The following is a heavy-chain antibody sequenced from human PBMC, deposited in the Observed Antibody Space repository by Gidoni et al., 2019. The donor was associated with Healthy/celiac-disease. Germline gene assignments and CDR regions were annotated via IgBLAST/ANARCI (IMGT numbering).Heavy chain of an antibody. D-gene: IGHD2-2*01. CDR1: GFTFSNAW. J-gene: IGHJ6*03. CDR2: IKSKTDGGTT. V-gene: IGHV3-15*01. CDR3: TTSSTPRPDIVVVPAAQVEYYYYYMDV. Sequence: EVQLVESGGGLVKPGGSLRLSCAASGFTFSNAWMSWVRPAPGKGLEWVGRIKSKTDGGTTDYAAPVKGRFTISRDDSKNTLYLQMNSLKTEDTAVYYCTTSSTPRPDIVVVPAAQVEYYYYYMDVWGKGTTVTVSS.